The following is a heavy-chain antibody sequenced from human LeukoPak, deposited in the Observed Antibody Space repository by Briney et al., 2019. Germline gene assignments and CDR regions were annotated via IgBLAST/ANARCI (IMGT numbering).Heavy chain of an antibody. CDR2: IWYDGSNK. V-gene: IGHV3-33*01. J-gene: IGHJ4*02. CDR1: GFTFSSYG. CDR3: ARDGELAVAGTPQDFDY. Sequence: GGSLRLSCAAPGFTFSSYGMHWVRQAPGKGLEWVAVIWYDGSNKYYADSVKGRFTISRDNSKNTLYLQMNSLRAEDTAVYYCARDGELAVAGTPQDFDYWGQGTLVTVSS. D-gene: IGHD6-19*01.